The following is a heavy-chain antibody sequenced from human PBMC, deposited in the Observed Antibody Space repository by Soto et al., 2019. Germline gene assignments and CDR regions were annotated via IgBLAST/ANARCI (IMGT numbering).Heavy chain of an antibody. CDR3: ALTRRSSLLEVAGPGFEY. CDR1: GFTFSSYG. J-gene: IGHJ4*02. CDR2: ISYGGSNK. Sequence: GGSLRLSCAASGFTFSSYGMHWVRQAPGKGLEWVAVISYGGSNKYYADSVRGRFTISRDNSKNTLFLRMDSLRVDDTGVYYCALTRRSSLLEVAGPGFEYWGQGTLVTVSS. V-gene: IGHV3-30*03. D-gene: IGHD6-19*01.